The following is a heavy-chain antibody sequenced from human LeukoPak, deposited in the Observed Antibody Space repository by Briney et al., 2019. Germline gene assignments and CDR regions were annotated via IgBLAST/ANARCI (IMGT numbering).Heavy chain of an antibody. J-gene: IGHJ6*03. CDR2: ISSSSSTI. Sequence: GGSLRLSCAASGFTFSSYSMNWVRQAPGKGLEWVSYISSSSSTIYYADSVKGRFTISRDNAKNSLYLQMNSLRAEDTAVYYCARAAYDFWSGYLRKDYYYYMDVWGKGTTVTVSS. CDR1: GFTFSSYS. D-gene: IGHD3-3*01. V-gene: IGHV3-48*01. CDR3: ARAAYDFWSGYLRKDYYYYMDV.